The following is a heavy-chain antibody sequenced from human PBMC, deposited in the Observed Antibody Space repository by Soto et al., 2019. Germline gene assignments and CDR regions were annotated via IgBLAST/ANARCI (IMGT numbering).Heavy chain of an antibody. CDR1: GYSFTSYW. V-gene: IGHV5-51*01. J-gene: IGHJ5*02. Sequence: GESLKISCKGSGYSFTSYWIGWVRQMPGKGLEWMGIIYPGDSDTRYSPSFQGQVAISADKSISTAYLQWSSLKASGTAMYYCARTEAAAYGWFDPWRQGTLVTVSS. CDR2: IYPGDSDT. CDR3: ARTEAAAYGWFDP. D-gene: IGHD6-13*01.